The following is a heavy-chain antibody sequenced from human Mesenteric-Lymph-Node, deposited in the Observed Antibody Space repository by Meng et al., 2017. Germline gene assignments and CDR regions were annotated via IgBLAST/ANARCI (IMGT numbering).Heavy chain of an antibody. CDR3: ARVPYCSGGSCYPVDY. D-gene: IGHD2-15*01. CDR1: GGSFSGYY. Sequence: ESLKISCAVYGGSFSGYYWSWIRQPPGKGLEWIGEINHSGSTNYNPSLKSRVTISVDTSKNQFSLKLSSVTAADTAVYYCARVPYCSGGSCYPVDYWGQGTLVTVSS. CDR2: INHSGST. J-gene: IGHJ4*02. V-gene: IGHV4-34*01.